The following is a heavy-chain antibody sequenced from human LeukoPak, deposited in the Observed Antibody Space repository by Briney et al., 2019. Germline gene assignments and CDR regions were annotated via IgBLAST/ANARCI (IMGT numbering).Heavy chain of an antibody. Sequence: PGGSLRLSCVASGFTFSPYGMSWVRQAPGKGLEWVSGISGSGSGIYYADSVKGRFTISRDNSKNTRYLQMNSLRAEDTAVYYCVKGGYYDSSPLDYWGQGTLVTVSS. D-gene: IGHD3-22*01. V-gene: IGHV3-23*01. CDR3: VKGGYYDSSPLDY. CDR1: GFTFSPYG. J-gene: IGHJ4*02. CDR2: ISGSGSGI.